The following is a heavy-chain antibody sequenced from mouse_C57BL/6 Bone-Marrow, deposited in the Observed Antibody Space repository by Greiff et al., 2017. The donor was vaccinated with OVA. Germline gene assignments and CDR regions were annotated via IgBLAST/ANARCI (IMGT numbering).Heavy chain of an antibody. CDR3: AKNDGYYVGNYYAMDY. D-gene: IGHD2-3*01. CDR2: IWRGGST. J-gene: IGHJ4*01. V-gene: IGHV2-5*01. Sequence: QVQLQQSGPGLVQPSQSLSITCTVSGFSLTSYGVHWVRQSPGKGLEWLGVIWRGGSTDYNAAFMSRPSITKDNSKSQVFFKMNSLQADDTAIYYCAKNDGYYVGNYYAMDYWGQGTSVTVSS. CDR1: GFSLTSYG.